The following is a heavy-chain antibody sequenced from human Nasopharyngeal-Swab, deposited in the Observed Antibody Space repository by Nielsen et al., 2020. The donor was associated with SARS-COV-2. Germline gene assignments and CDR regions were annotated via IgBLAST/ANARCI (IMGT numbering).Heavy chain of an antibody. CDR2: IDPSDSYT. CDR1: GYSFTSYW. CDR3: ARSEVVVAATVMDV. V-gene: IGHV5-10-1*01. J-gene: IGHJ6*04. Sequence: GESLKISCKGSGYSFTSYWISWVRQMPGKGLEWMGTIDPSDSYTNYSPSFQGHVTISADKSISTAYLQWSSLKASDTAMYYCARSEVVVAATVMDVWGKGTTVTVSS. D-gene: IGHD2-15*01.